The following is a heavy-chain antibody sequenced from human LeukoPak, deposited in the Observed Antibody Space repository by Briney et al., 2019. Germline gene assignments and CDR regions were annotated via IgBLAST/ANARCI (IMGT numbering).Heavy chain of an antibody. J-gene: IGHJ5*02. CDR2: FSYSGST. V-gene: IGHV4-59*12. CDR3: AREAVDITIFGVVLNYFDP. CDR1: GGSISSYY. Sequence: SETLSLTCTVSGGSISSYYWSWIRQPPGKGLEWIGYFSYSGSTNYNPSLKSRVTISVDTSKNQSSLKLSSVTAADTAVYYCAREAVDITIFGVVLNYFDPWGQGALVTVSS. D-gene: IGHD3-3*01.